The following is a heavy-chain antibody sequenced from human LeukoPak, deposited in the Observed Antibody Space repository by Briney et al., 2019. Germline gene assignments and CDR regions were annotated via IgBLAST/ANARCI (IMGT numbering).Heavy chain of an antibody. V-gene: IGHV1-8*01. D-gene: IGHD3-22*01. CDR1: GYTFTSYD. CDR2: MNPNSGNT. CDR3: ARGVYYYDSSGYSSDFDY. J-gene: IGHJ4*02. Sequence: GASVKVSCKASGYTFTSYDINWVRQDTGQGLEWMGWMNPNSGNTGYAQKFQGRVTITRNTSISTAYMQLSSLRSEDTAVYYCARGVYYYDSSGYSSDFDYWGQGTLVTVSS.